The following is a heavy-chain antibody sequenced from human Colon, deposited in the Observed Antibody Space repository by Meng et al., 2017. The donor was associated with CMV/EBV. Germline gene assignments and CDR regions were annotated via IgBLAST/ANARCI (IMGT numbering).Heavy chain of an antibody. Sequence: GESLKISCAASGFTFSSYGMHWVRQAPGKGLEWVSSISSSSTYIYYADSVKGRFTISRDNAKNSLYLHMNSLRAEDTAVYYCARAGITIFGMVRYYFDYWGQGTLVTVSS. D-gene: IGHD3-3*01. J-gene: IGHJ4*02. CDR3: ARAGITIFGMVRYYFDY. CDR2: ISSSSTYI. V-gene: IGHV3-21*01. CDR1: GFTFSSYG.